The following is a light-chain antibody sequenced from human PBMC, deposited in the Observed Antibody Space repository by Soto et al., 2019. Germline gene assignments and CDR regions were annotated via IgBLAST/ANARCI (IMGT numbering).Light chain of an antibody. V-gene: IGKV3-15*01. CDR2: NIS. Sequence: IVMTQSPATLSVSPGERATLSCRASQSLSSNVAWYQQKPGQAPRLVIHNISTRPTGIPARFSGSGSGTEFTLTISSLQSEDFEVYYCQQYNNWPITFGGGTKVDIK. CDR3: QQYNNWPIT. J-gene: IGKJ4*01. CDR1: QSLSSN.